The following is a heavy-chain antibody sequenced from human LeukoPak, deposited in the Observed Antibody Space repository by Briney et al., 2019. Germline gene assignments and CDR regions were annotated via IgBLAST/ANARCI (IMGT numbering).Heavy chain of an antibody. D-gene: IGHD3-10*01. CDR3: ARLMVWGIESFFDD. CDR1: GGSISRDY. CDR2: IHSRGTT. V-gene: IGHV4-4*09. Sequence: SETLSLTCTVSGGSISRDYWSWIRQPPGKTLEYIGYIHSRGTTNYNPSLESRLIISLDTATNQFSLELSSVTAADTAVYFCARLMVWGIESFFDDWGQGTLVTVSS. J-gene: IGHJ4*02.